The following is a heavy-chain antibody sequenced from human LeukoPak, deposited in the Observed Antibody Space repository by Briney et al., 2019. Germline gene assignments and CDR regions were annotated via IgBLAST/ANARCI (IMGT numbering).Heavy chain of an antibody. D-gene: IGHD3-22*01. J-gene: IGHJ4*02. Sequence: PGGSLRLSCAASGFTFSTAWMSWVRQAPGKGLEWVAVISYDGSNKYYADSEKGRFTISRDNSKNTLYLQMNSLRAEDTAVYYCAKEGLLRGGTPRGFDYWGQGTLVTVSS. CDR1: GFTFSTAW. CDR2: ISYDGSNK. V-gene: IGHV3-30*18. CDR3: AKEGLLRGGTPRGFDY.